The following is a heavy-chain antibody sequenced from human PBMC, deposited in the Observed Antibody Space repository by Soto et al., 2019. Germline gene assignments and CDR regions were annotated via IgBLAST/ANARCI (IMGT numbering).Heavy chain of an antibody. CDR1: GFTFSSYG. V-gene: IGHV3-30*18. D-gene: IGHD2-21*01. CDR2: ISYDGSNK. J-gene: IGHJ4*02. CDR3: AKDLWSHFDY. Sequence: SLRLSCEASGFTFSSYGMPWVRQAPGKGLEWVAVISYDGSNKYYADSVKGRFTISRDNSKNTLYLQMNSLRAEDTAVYYCAKDLWSHFDYWGQGTLVTVSS.